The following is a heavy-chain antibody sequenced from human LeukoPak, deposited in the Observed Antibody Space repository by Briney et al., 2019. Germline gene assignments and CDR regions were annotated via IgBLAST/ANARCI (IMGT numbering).Heavy chain of an antibody. J-gene: IGHJ3*02. CDR1: GFTFSTYT. V-gene: IGHV3-7*05. D-gene: IGHD5-18*01. CDR3: ARDRGYSTFDI. CDR2: MDQDGTEK. Sequence: GGSLRLSCAASGFTFSTYTMSWVRQAPGKGLEWVANMDQDGTEKNYVDSVKGRFTISRDNAKNLVYVQMNSLRAEDTAPYYCARDRGYSTFDIWGQGTMVTVSS.